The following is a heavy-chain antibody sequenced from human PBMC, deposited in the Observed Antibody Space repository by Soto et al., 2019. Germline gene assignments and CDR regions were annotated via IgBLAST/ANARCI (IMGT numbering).Heavy chain of an antibody. Sequence: QVQLVQSGAEVKKPGSSVKVSCKASGGTFSSYAISWVRQAPGQGLEWMGGIIPIFGTANYAQKFQGRVTITADESTSTAYMELSSLRSEDTAVYYCARDQRRWDTTPPYYYYGMDVWGQGTTVTVSS. CDR2: IIPIFGTA. CDR1: GGTFSSYA. J-gene: IGHJ6*02. D-gene: IGHD1-26*01. V-gene: IGHV1-69*01. CDR3: ARDQRRWDTTPPYYYYGMDV.